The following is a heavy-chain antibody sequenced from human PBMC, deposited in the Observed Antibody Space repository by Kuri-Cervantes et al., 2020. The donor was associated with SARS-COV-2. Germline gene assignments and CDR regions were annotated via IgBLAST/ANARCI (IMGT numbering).Heavy chain of an antibody. CDR1: GYTFTSYG. Sequence: ASVKVSCKASGYTFTSYGISWVRQAPGQGLEWMGWISAYNGNTNYAQKLQGRVTITADESTSTAYMELSSLRSEDTAVYYCARAYCGGDCYSPTWYYGMDVWGQGTTVTVSS. J-gene: IGHJ6*02. CDR2: ISAYNGNT. CDR3: ARAYCGGDCYSPTWYYGMDV. D-gene: IGHD2-21*02. V-gene: IGHV1-18*04.